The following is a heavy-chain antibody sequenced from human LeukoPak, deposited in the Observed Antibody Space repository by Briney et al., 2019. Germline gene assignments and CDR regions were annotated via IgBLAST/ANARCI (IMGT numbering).Heavy chain of an antibody. D-gene: IGHD3-10*01. CDR1: GFSFTSYG. CDR3: ARDLSPVVRASPMGY. Sequence: GTSLRLSCAASGFSFTSYGMHWVRQAPGKGLEWVALITYDGYYKYYSDSVKGRFTISSDTSKNTLYLQMNSLRAEDTAVYYCARDLSPVVRASPMGYWGQGTLVTVSS. J-gene: IGHJ4*02. V-gene: IGHV3-30*03. CDR2: ITYDGYYK.